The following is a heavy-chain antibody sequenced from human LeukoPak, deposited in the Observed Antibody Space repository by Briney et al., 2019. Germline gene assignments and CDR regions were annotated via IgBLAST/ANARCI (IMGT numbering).Heavy chain of an antibody. CDR1: GFTFSTYR. J-gene: IGHJ6*02. V-gene: IGHV3-21*01. Sequence: GGSLRLSCAASGFTFSTYRMNWVRQAPGKGLEWVSSISSSSRYIYYADSVKGRFTISRDNAKNSLYLQMNSLGAEDTAVYYCARGEGDPTYYYYGMDVWGHGTTVTVTS. CDR2: ISSSSRYI. CDR3: ARGEGDPTYYYYGMDV. D-gene: IGHD2-21*02.